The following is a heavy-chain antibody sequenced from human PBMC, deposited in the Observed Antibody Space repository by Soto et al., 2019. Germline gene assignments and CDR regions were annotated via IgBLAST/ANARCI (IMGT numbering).Heavy chain of an antibody. D-gene: IGHD3-10*01. CDR1: GYTFTSYG. J-gene: IGHJ4*02. CDR2: ISVYNGNT. Sequence: QVQLVQSGAEVKKPGASVKVSCKASGYTFTSYGISWVLQAPGQGLEWMGWISVYNGNTNYAQLLAGRATVTTETSTSTAYMELRSLRSDDTAVYYCARVSMVPGLFDYWGQGTLVTVSS. V-gene: IGHV1-18*01. CDR3: ARVSMVPGLFDY.